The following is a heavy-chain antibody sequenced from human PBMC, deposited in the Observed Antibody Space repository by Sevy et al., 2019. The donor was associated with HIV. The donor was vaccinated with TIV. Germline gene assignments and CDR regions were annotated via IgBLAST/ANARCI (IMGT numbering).Heavy chain of an antibody. CDR3: ATKGSGSYYNADDAFDI. D-gene: IGHD3-10*01. Sequence: GESLKISCAASGFTFSSYAMSWVRQAPGKGLEWVSAISGSGGSTYYAASVKGRFTISRDNSKNTLYLQMNSLRAEDTAVYYCATKGSGSYYNADDAFDIWGQGTMVTVSS. J-gene: IGHJ3*02. V-gene: IGHV3-23*01. CDR1: GFTFSSYA. CDR2: ISGSGGST.